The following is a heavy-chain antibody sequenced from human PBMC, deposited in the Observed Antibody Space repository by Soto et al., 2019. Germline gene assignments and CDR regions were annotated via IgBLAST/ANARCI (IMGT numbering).Heavy chain of an antibody. V-gene: IGHV3-74*01. CDR3: GTVFEK. CDR2: LNNHGNGT. J-gene: IGHJ3*02. CDR1: GFTFINYW. Sequence: EVQVVDSGGGLFQPGGSLRLPLEASGFTFINYWMHWVRQVPGGGLVWVSRLNNHGNGTSYADFVKGRFTISRDNAKNTLYLQMNSLRVEDTAIYYCGTVFEKWGQGTMVTVSS.